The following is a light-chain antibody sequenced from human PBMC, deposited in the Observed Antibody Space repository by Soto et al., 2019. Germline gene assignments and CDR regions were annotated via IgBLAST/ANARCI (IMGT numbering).Light chain of an antibody. CDR2: DAS. Sequence: EIVLTQSPATLSLSPVERATLSCRASQSVSSHLAWFQQRPGQAPRLLIYDASNRATVIPARFSGRGSGTDFTLTISSLEPEDFAVYHCQQRSSAITFGQGTRLEIK. J-gene: IGKJ5*01. CDR1: QSVSSH. V-gene: IGKV3-11*01. CDR3: QQRSSAIT.